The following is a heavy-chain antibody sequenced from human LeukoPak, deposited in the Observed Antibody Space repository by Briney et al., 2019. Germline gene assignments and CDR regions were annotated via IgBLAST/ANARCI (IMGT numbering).Heavy chain of an antibody. Sequence: GGSLRLSCAASGFTFSSYGMHWVRQAPGKWLEWVAVISYDGSNKYYADSVKGRFTISRDNSKNTLYLQMNSLRAEDTAVYYCAKVSQYYYASYYFDYWGQGTLVTVSS. D-gene: IGHD3-10*01. CDR3: AKVSQYYYASYYFDY. CDR2: ISYDGSNK. CDR1: GFTFSSYG. J-gene: IGHJ4*02. V-gene: IGHV3-30*18.